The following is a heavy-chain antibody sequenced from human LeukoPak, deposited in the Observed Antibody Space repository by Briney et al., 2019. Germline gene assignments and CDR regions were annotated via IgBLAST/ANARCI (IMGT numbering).Heavy chain of an antibody. CDR2: IDWDDDK. J-gene: IGHJ6*02. V-gene: IGHV2-70*11. D-gene: IGHD3-22*01. CDR3: ARMPYYYDSSGSDPRYYYYGMDV. CDR1: GFSLSTSGMC. Sequence: SGPALVKPTQTLTLTCTFSGFSLSTSGMCVSWIRQPPGKALEWLARIDWDDDKYYSTSLKTRLTISKDTSKNQVVLTMTNMDPVDTATYYCARMPYYYDSSGSDPRYYYYGMDVWGRGTTVTVSS.